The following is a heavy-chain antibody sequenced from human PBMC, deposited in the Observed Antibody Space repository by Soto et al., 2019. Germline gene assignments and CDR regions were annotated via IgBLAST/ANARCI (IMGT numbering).Heavy chain of an antibody. Sequence: QVQLVESGGGVVQPGRSLRLSCAASGFTFISYAIHWGRQAPGKGLEWVAVISFDGSTEYYADSVKGRFTISRDNSKKTVYRQMNSLRSEATAVYYCARSRHGSGSYTHFYYGLDVWGQGTTVTVSS. J-gene: IGHJ6*02. D-gene: IGHD3-10*01. V-gene: IGHV3-30-3*01. CDR1: GFTFISYA. CDR2: ISFDGSTE. CDR3: ARSRHGSGSYTHFYYGLDV.